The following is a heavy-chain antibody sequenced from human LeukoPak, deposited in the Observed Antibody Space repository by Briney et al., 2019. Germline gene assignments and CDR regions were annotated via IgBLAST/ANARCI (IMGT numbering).Heavy chain of an antibody. V-gene: IGHV4-38-2*02. Sequence: SETLSLTCTVSGYSISSGYYWGWIRPPPGKGLEWIGSIYHSGSTYYNPSLTSRVTISVDTSKNQFSLKLSSVTAADTAVYYCARVYYDSSGYSLNAFDIWGQGTMVTVSS. J-gene: IGHJ3*02. CDR3: ARVYYDSSGYSLNAFDI. CDR2: IYHSGST. CDR1: GYSISSGYY. D-gene: IGHD3-22*01.